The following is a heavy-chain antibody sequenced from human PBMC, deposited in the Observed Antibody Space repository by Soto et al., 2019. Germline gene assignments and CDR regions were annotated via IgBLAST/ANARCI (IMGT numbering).Heavy chain of an antibody. Sequence: GESLKISWKGSGYSFTSYLISWGRQMPGKGLEWLGRIDCSESYTHYSPSFQGHVTTSADKTISTAYLQWSSRRSPDTAMYYRAREGEYSEYVLVGWGEGTTVT. J-gene: IGHJ6*02. V-gene: IGHV5-10-1*01. CDR1: GYSFTSYL. CDR3: AREGEYSEYVLVG. CDR2: IDCSESYT. D-gene: IGHD2-15*01.